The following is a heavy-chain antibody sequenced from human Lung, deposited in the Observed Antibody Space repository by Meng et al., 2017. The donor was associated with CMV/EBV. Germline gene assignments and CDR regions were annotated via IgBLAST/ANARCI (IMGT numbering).Heavy chain of an antibody. V-gene: IGHV4-59*01. CDR1: GGSISSYY. CDR3: AREEGIGGFDP. D-gene: IGHD3-10*01. CDR2: IYYSGST. Sequence: VQLQESGPGLVNPSETLSLTCTVSGGSISSYYWSWIRQPPGKGLEWIGYIYYSGSTNYNPSLKSRVTISVDTSKNQFSLKLSSVTAADTAVYYCAREEGIGGFDPWGQGTLVTVSS. J-gene: IGHJ5*02.